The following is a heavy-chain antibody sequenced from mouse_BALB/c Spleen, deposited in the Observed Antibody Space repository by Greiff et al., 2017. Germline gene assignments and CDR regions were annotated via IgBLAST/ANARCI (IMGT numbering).Heavy chain of an antibody. J-gene: IGHJ1*01. D-gene: IGHD1-1*01. CDR3: TRSYYYGSSPWYFDV. CDR1: GYTFTSYW. V-gene: IGHV1S81*02. CDR2: INPSNGRT. Sequence: QVQLQQPGAELVKPGASVKLSCKASGYTFTSYWMHWVKQRPGQGLEWIGEINPSNGRTNYNQKFKDKATLTVDKSSSTAYMQLSSPTSEDSAVYYCTRSYYYGSSPWYFDVWGAGTTVTVSS.